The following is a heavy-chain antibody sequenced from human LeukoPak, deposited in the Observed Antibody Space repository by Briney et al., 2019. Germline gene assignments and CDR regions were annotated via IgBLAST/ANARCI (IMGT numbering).Heavy chain of an antibody. CDR3: AVGDGYPFDY. D-gene: IGHD5-24*01. V-gene: IGHV1-69*02. CDR1: GGTFSTYT. J-gene: IGHJ4*02. CDR2: IIPILGIA. Sequence: SVKVSCKASGGTFSTYTISWVRQAPGQGLEWMGRIIPILGIANYAQKFQGRVTITTDESTSTAYMELSSLRSEDTAVYYCAVGDGYPFDYWGQGTLVTVSS.